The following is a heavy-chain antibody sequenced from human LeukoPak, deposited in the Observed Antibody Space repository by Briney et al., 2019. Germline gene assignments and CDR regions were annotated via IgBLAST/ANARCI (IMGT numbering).Heavy chain of an antibody. D-gene: IGHD4-23*01. Sequence: SETLSLTCAVYGGSFSGYYWSWIRQPPGKGLEWIGEINHSGSTNYNPSLKSRVTISVDTSKNQFSLKLSSVTAEDTALYYCARGLLRWSDDAFDIWGQGTMVTVSS. CDR1: GGSFSGYY. CDR3: ARGLLRWSDDAFDI. J-gene: IGHJ3*02. V-gene: IGHV4-34*01. CDR2: INHSGST.